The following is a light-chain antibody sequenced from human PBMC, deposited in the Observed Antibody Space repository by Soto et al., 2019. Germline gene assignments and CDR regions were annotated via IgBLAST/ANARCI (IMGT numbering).Light chain of an antibody. J-gene: IGKJ1*01. Sequence: DIQMTQSPSTLSASVGDRVTITCRASQTVSYWLAWYQQKPGKAPKLLIYRASNLETGVPSRFSGSGSGTEFTLTINSLQPDDFATYYCQQYSVYSCTFGQGTKVEIK. CDR1: QTVSYW. V-gene: IGKV1-5*03. CDR3: QQYSVYSCT. CDR2: RAS.